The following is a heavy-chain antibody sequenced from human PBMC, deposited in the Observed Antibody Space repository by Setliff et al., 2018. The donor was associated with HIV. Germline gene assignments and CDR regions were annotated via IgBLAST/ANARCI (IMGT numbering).Heavy chain of an antibody. Sequence: PSETLSLTCTLAGGFVSRSNYVWCWVRQSPKKGPEWIGSIYYSGTTYYNPTLKSRVSISIDTPKNQFSLKLTSMTAADTAVYYCVRTGSSTSWGIYYYYYMDIWGKGSTVTVSS. CDR3: VRTGSSTSWGIYYYYYMDI. J-gene: IGHJ6*03. V-gene: IGHV4-39*01. CDR1: GGFVSRSNYV. CDR2: IYYSGTT. D-gene: IGHD3-10*01.